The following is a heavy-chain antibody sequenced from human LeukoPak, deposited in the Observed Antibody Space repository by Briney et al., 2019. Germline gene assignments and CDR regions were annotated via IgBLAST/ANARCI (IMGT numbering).Heavy chain of an antibody. Sequence: GESLRLSCAASGFTFSSYSMSWVRQAPGERLECVSVVSGSGRTTDYADFVKGRFTISRDNSKNTLYLQMNSLRADDTAVYYCVKAERFSGTKTPDYWGQGNLVTVSA. CDR2: VSGSGRTT. V-gene: IGHV3-23*01. CDR1: GFTFSSYS. J-gene: IGHJ4*02. D-gene: IGHD1-26*01. CDR3: VKAERFSGTKTPDY.